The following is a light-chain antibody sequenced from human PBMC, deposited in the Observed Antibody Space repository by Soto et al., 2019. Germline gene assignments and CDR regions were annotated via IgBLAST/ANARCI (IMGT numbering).Light chain of an antibody. CDR3: ATWDDRLNGDV. Sequence: QSALTQPPSASGTPGQRVTISCSGSSSNIGINVLSWYQQLPGAAPKLLIYSNDQRPSGVPDRFSGSKSGTSASLAISGLQSEDEADYYCATWDDRLNGDVFGSGTKVTVL. J-gene: IGLJ1*01. V-gene: IGLV1-44*01. CDR2: SND. CDR1: SSNIGINV.